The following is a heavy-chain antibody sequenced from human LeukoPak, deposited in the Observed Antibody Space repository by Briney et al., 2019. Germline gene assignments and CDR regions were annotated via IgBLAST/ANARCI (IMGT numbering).Heavy chain of an antibody. CDR3: ARMSGIAVAAIWISYFDY. Sequence: SGESLRLSCAASGFTFGAYYMTWVRQAPGKGLEWVANIKQDGSEKYYVDSVKGRFTISRDNANNSLYLQMNSLRAEETAVYYCARMSGIAVAAIWISYFDYWGQGTLVTVSS. D-gene: IGHD6-19*01. J-gene: IGHJ4*02. CDR1: GFTFGAYY. CDR2: IKQDGSEK. V-gene: IGHV3-7*03.